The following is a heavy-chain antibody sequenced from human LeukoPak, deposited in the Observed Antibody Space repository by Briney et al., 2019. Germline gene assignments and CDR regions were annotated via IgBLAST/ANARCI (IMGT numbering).Heavy chain of an antibody. CDR1: GFTVSSNY. CDR3: AREYRGSRRSDAFDI. D-gene: IGHD3-10*01. J-gene: IGHJ3*02. Sequence: GGSLRLSCAASGFTVSSNYMSWVRQAPGKGLEWISVIYSSGSTYYADSVKGRFTISRDNSKNKLYLQMNSLRAEDTAVYYCAREYRGSRRSDAFDIWGQGTMVTVSS. V-gene: IGHV3-53*01. CDR2: IYSSGST.